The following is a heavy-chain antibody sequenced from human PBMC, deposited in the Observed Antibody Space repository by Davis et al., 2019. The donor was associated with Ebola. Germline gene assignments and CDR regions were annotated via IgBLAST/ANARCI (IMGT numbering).Heavy chain of an antibody. CDR1: GFTFSVYW. V-gene: IGHV3-7*04. D-gene: IGHD1-26*01. J-gene: IGHJ5*02. Sequence: ESLKISCTASGFTFSVYWMSWIRQAPGKGLEWVANIKPDGSEKYYVDSVKGRFTISRDNAKNSLYLQMNSLSAEDSAVYYCARGGSYPGSWGQGTLVTVSS. CDR2: IKPDGSEK. CDR3: ARGGSYPGS.